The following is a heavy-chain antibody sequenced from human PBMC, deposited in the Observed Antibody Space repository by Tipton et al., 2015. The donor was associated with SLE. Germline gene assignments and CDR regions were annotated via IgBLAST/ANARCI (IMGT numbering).Heavy chain of an antibody. V-gene: IGHV4-39*07. Sequence: TLSLTCTVSGGSISSSSYYWSWIRQPPGKGLEWIGEINHSGSTNYNPSLKSRVTISVDTSKNQFSLKLSSVTAADTAVYYCARGGGAVAGRPGLDYWGQGTLVTVSS. D-gene: IGHD6-19*01. CDR1: GGSISSSSYY. CDR2: INHSGST. CDR3: ARGGGAVAGRPGLDY. J-gene: IGHJ4*02.